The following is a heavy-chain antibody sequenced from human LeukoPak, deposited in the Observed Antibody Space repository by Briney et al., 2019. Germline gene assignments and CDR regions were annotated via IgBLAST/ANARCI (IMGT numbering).Heavy chain of an antibody. Sequence: GGSLRLSCAASGFTFSSYGMHWVRQAPGKGLERVAVISYDGSNKYYADSVKGRFTISRDNSKNTLYLQMNSLRAEDTAVYYCAKDEEYSSSWLKYYYYYYGMDVWGQGTTVTVSS. CDR1: GFTFSSYG. V-gene: IGHV3-30*18. CDR3: AKDEEYSSSWLKYYYYYYGMDV. J-gene: IGHJ6*02. CDR2: ISYDGSNK. D-gene: IGHD6-13*01.